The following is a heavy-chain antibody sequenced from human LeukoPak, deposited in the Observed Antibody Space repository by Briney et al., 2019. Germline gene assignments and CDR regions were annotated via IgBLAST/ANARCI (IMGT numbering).Heavy chain of an antibody. CDR1: GGSFSGYY. CDR3: ARGPPYYYGTHRGWFDP. D-gene: IGHD3-10*01. V-gene: IGHV4-34*01. CDR2: INHSGST. J-gene: IGHJ5*02. Sequence: SETPSLTCAVYGGSFSGYYWSWIRQPPGKGLEWIGEINHSGSTNYNPSLKSRVTISVDTSKNQFSLKLSSVTAADTAVYYCARGPPYYYGTHRGWFDPWGQGTLVTVSS.